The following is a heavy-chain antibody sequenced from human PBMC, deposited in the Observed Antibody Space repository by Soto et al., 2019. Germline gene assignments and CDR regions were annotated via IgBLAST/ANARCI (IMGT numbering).Heavy chain of an antibody. CDR1: GFTFSSYG. D-gene: IGHD3-10*01. Sequence: QVQLVESGGGVVQPGRSLRLSCAASGFTFSSYGMHWVRQAPGKGLEWVAVIWYDGSNKYYADSVKGRFTISRDNSKNPLYLQMNSLRAEDTAVYYCARFHADMGTMAGGGRGTTVPVSA. V-gene: IGHV3-33*01. CDR2: IWYDGSNK. CDR3: ARFHADMGTMAG. J-gene: IGHJ6*04.